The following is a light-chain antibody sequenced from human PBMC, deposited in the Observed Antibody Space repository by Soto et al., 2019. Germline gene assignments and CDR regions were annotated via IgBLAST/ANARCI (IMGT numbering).Light chain of an antibody. Sequence: EILMTQSPATLSVSPGEGATLSCRASHRVSSYLAWYQQKPGQAPRLLIYGASTRATGIPARFSGSGSGTVFTLTISSLQSEDFAVYFCQQYNNWPLTFGGGTKVEIK. J-gene: IGKJ4*01. V-gene: IGKV3-15*01. CDR3: QQYNNWPLT. CDR1: HRVSSY. CDR2: GAS.